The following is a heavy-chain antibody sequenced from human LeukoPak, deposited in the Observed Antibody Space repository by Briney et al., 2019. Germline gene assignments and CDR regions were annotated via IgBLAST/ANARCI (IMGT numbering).Heavy chain of an antibody. CDR3: ARDTYSSSRTFFY. CDR2: MNPNSGNT. J-gene: IGHJ4*02. Sequence: ASVKVSCKASGYTFTSYDINWMRQATGQGLEWMGWMNPNSGNTGYAQKFQGRVTITRNTSISTAYMELSSLRSEDTAVYYCARDTYSSSRTFFYWGQGTLVTVSS. V-gene: IGHV1-8*03. D-gene: IGHD6-13*01. CDR1: GYTFTSYD.